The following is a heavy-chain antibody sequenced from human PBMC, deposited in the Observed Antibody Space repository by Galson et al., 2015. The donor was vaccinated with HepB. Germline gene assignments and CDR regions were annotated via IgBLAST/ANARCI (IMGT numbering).Heavy chain of an antibody. CDR2: SSPNRDGT. V-gene: IGHV1-2*02. CDR1: GFTFTDYY. Sequence: SVKVSCKASGFTFTDYYIHWVRQAPGQGREWMGWSSPNRDGTNYAQKFQGRVTMTRDSSTRTVYVELRRLKFDDTAVYYGARRGYMDVWGKGTTVIVSS. CDR3: ARRGYMDV. J-gene: IGHJ6*03.